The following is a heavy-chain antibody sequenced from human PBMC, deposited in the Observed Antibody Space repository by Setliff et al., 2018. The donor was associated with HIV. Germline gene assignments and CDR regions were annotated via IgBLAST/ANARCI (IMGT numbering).Heavy chain of an antibody. Sequence: SETLSLTCTVFGGSINSDSYSWTWIRQPAGKGLEWIGHIHTIGSTNYNPSLKSRVTISIDTSKNQFSLKLRSATATDTALYYCARVSSSYYFLGAFDSWGQRTLVTAPQ. CDR2: IHTIGST. J-gene: IGHJ4*02. CDR1: GGSINSDSYS. CDR3: ARVSSSYYFLGAFDS. V-gene: IGHV4-61*09. D-gene: IGHD6-13*01.